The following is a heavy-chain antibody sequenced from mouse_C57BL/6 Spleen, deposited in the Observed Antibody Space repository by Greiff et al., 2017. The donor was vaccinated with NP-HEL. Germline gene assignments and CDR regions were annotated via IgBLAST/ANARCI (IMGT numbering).Heavy chain of an antibody. CDR1: GYTFTDYY. Sequence: EVQLQQSGPELVKPGASVKISCKASGYTFTDYYMNWVKQSHGKSLEWIGDINPNNGGTSYNQKFKGKATLTVDKSSSTAYMELRSLTSEDSAVYYCANDGYYRSYFDYWGQGTTLTVSS. J-gene: IGHJ2*01. V-gene: IGHV1-26*01. CDR2: INPNNGGT. D-gene: IGHD2-3*01. CDR3: ANDGYYRSYFDY.